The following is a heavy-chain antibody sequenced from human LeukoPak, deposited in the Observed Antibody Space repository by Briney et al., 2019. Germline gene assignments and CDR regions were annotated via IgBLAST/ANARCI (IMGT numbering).Heavy chain of an antibody. Sequence: SETLSLTCAVYGGSFSGYYWSWIRQPPGKGLEWIGEINHSGSTNYNPSLKSRVTISVDTSKNQFSLKLSSVTAADTAVYYCARAGYSSSWYGYYYYGMDVWGQGTTVTVFS. CDR2: INHSGST. V-gene: IGHV4-34*01. CDR3: ARAGYSSSWYGYYYYGMDV. D-gene: IGHD6-13*01. CDR1: GGSFSGYY. J-gene: IGHJ6*02.